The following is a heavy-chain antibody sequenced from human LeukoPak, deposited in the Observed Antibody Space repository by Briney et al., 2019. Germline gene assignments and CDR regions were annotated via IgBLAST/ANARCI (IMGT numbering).Heavy chain of an antibody. CDR2: IIPIFGTA. J-gene: IGHJ6*02. Sequence: SVKVSCKASGGTFSSYAISWVRQAPGQGLEWMGGIIPIFGTANYAQTFQGRVTITADESTSTAYMELSSLRSEDTAVYYCARNIVVVPAAYYYYYYGMDVWGQGTTVTVSS. CDR3: ARNIVVVPAAYYYYYYGMDV. D-gene: IGHD2-2*01. V-gene: IGHV1-69*13. CDR1: GGTFSSYA.